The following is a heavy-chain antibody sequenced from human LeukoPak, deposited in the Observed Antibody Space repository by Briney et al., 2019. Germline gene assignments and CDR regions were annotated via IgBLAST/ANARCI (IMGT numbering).Heavy chain of an antibody. D-gene: IGHD3-22*01. Sequence: GGSLRLSRAASGLTVGGNYMSWVPDAPGKGLEWVSVVHSGGSTYYADSVKGRFTISRASTKNTLFLQMNSVRAEDTAVYYCARLIYDSSGYYYDHWGRGTLVTVSS. CDR1: GLTVGGNY. J-gene: IGHJ5*02. V-gene: IGHV3-66*02. CDR2: VHSGGST. CDR3: ARLIYDSSGYYYDH.